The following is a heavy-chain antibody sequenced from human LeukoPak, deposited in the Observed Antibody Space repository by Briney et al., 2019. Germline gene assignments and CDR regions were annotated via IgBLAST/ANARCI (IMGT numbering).Heavy chain of an antibody. Sequence: GSLRLSCAASGFTFSSYAMSWARQAPGKGLEWVSAISGSGGSTYYADSVKGRFTISRDNSKNTLYLQMNSLRAEDTAVYYCAKGVTMIVVVISDYWGQGTLVTVSS. V-gene: IGHV3-23*01. CDR1: GFTFSSYA. D-gene: IGHD3-22*01. J-gene: IGHJ4*02. CDR2: ISGSGGST. CDR3: AKGVTMIVVVISDY.